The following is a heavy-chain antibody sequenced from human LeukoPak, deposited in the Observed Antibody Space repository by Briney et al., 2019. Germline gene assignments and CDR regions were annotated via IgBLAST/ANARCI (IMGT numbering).Heavy chain of an antibody. CDR3: AKDQSVAGTNYDPDFDY. J-gene: IGHJ4*02. CDR1: GFTFSSYG. CDR2: ISYDGSNK. D-gene: IGHD6-19*01. Sequence: GGSLRLSCAASGFTFSSYGMHWVRQAPGKGLEWVAVISYDGSNKYYADSVKGRFTISRDNSKNTLYLQMNSLRAEDTAVYYCAKDQSVAGTNYDPDFDYWGQGTLVTVSS. V-gene: IGHV3-30*18.